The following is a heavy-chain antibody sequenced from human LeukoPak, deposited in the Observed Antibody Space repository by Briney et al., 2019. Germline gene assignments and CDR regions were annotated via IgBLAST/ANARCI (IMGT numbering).Heavy chain of an antibody. CDR1: GGSITNTNY. CDR3: AREGGPYRPLDY. V-gene: IGHV4-4*02. CDR2: VNLQGST. J-gene: IGHJ4*02. Sequence: SETLSLTCGVSGGSITNTNYWTWVRQPPGKGLEWIGEVNLQGSTNYNPSLMGRVAISVDTSENHISLQLTSVTAADTAVYYCAREGGPYRPLDYSGQGTLVTVAS.